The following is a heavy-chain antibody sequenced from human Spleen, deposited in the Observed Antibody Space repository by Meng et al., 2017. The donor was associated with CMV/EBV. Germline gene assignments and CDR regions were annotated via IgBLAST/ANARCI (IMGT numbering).Heavy chain of an antibody. V-gene: IGHV1-46*01. CDR1: TFSSYT. CDR3: ARGRITMVRGAPGYFDY. D-gene: IGHD3-10*01. CDR2: INPSGGST. Sequence: TFSSYTINWVRQAPGQGLEWMGIINPSGGSTSYAQKFQGRVTMTRDTSTSTVYMELSSLRSEDTAVYYCARGRITMVRGAPGYFDYWGQGTLVTVSS. J-gene: IGHJ4*02.